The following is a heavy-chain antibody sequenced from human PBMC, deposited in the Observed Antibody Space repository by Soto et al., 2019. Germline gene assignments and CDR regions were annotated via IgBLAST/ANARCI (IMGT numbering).Heavy chain of an antibody. CDR1: GFTFSSYA. V-gene: IGHV3-30-3*01. CDR2: ISYDGSNK. J-gene: IGHJ4*02. D-gene: IGHD6-13*01. CDR3: ARDTHGEQQLVLDY. Sequence: QVQLVESGGGVVQPGRSLRLSCAASGFTFSSYAMHWVRQAPGKGLEWVAVISYDGSNKYYADSVKGRFTISRDNSRNTLDLQMNSLRAEDTAVYYCARDTHGEQQLVLDYWGQGTLVTVSS.